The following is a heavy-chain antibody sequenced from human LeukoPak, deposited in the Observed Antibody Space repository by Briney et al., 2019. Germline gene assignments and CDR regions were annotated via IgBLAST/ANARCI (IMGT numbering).Heavy chain of an antibody. J-gene: IGHJ5*02. CDR3: ARALKVATTRNNWFDP. Sequence: SEILSLTCTVSGGSISSGGYYWSWIRQHPGKGLEWIGYIYYSGSTYYNPSLKSRVTISVDTSKNQFSLKLSSVTAADTAVYYCARALKVATTRNNWFDPWGQGTLVTVSS. CDR2: IYYSGST. D-gene: IGHD5-24*01. V-gene: IGHV4-31*03. CDR1: GGSISSGGYY.